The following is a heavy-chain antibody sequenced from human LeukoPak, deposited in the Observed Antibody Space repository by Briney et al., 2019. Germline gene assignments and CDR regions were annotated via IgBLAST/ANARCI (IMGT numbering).Heavy chain of an antibody. CDR3: ARAYYGNYGDY. CDR2: ISSSSSTI. Sequence: PGGSLRLSCAASGFTFSSYSMNWVRQAPGKGLEWVSYISSSSSTIYYADSVKGRFTISRDNAKNSLYLQMNSLRAEDTAVYYCARAYYGNYGDYWGQGTLVTVSS. J-gene: IGHJ4*02. D-gene: IGHD4-17*01. CDR1: GFTFSSYS. V-gene: IGHV3-48*04.